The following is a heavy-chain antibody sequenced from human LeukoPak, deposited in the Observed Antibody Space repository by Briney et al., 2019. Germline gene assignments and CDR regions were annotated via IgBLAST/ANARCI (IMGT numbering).Heavy chain of an antibody. D-gene: IGHD6-13*01. J-gene: IGHJ4*02. Sequence: SVKVSCKASGGTFSSYAISWVRQAPGQGLEWMGGIIPIFGTANYAQKFQGRVTITRNTSISTAYMELSSLRSEDTAVYYCAREDWYAAAAGTFDYWGQGTLVTVSS. V-gene: IGHV1-69*05. CDR1: GGTFSSYA. CDR3: AREDWYAAAAGTFDY. CDR2: IIPIFGTA.